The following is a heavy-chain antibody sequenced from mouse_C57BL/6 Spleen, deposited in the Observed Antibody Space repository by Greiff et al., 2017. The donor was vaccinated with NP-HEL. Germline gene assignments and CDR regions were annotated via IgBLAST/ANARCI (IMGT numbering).Heavy chain of an antibody. V-gene: IGHV14-3*01. J-gene: IGHJ3*01. D-gene: IGHD2-10*02. CDR1: GFNIKNTY. CDR2: IDPANGNT. Sequence: VQLQQSVAELERPGASVKLSCTASGFNIKNTYMHWVKQRPEQGLEWIGRIDPANGNTKYAPKFQGKATITADTSSNTAYLQLSSLTSEDTAIYYCASGGYGNYGWFAYWGQGTLVTVSA. CDR3: ASGGYGNYGWFAY.